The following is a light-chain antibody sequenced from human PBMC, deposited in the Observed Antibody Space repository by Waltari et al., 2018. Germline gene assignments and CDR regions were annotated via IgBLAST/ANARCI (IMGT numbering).Light chain of an antibody. CDR2: DVT. CDR3: CSFAGTYTWV. Sequence: SALTQPRSVSGSPGQSVTISCTGTTSDVGGYNYVSWYQHHPVKAPNLMIFDVTQRPSGVPDRFSGSKSANTASLTISGLQAEDEADYYCCSFAGTYTWVFGGGTKVTVL. V-gene: IGLV2-11*01. CDR1: TSDVGGYNY. J-gene: IGLJ3*02.